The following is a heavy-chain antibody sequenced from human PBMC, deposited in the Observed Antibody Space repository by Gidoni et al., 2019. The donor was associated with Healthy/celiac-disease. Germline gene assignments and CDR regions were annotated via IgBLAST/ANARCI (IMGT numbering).Heavy chain of an antibody. J-gene: IGHJ1*01. CDR2: INHSGST. CDR1: GGSFSGYY. CDR3: ARGKGFTAAAGEYFQH. V-gene: IGHV4-34*01. D-gene: IGHD6-13*01. Sequence: QVQLQQWGAGLLKPSETLSLTCAVYGGSFSGYYWSWIRQPPGKGLEWIGEINHSGSTNYNPSLKSRVTRSVDTSKNQFSLKLSSVTAADTAVYYWARGKGFTAAAGEYFQHWGQGTLVTVSS.